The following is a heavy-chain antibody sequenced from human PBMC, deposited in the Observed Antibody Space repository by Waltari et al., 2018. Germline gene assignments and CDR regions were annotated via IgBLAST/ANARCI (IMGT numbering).Heavy chain of an antibody. CDR1: GGSISSGSHY. D-gene: IGHD2-2*01. V-gene: IGHV4-61*09. Sequence: QVQLQESGPGLVKPSQTLSLTCTVSGGSISSGSHYWSWIRQPAGKGLEWIGYIYTSGSTNYNPSLKSRVTISVDTSKNQFSLKLSSVTAADTAVYYCARRRPSTKGYFDYWGQGTLVTVSS. CDR3: ARRRPSTKGYFDY. J-gene: IGHJ4*02. CDR2: IYTSGST.